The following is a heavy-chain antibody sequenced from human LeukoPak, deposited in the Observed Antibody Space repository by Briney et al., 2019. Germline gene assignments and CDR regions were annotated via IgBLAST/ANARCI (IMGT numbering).Heavy chain of an antibody. CDR1: GYTFTYRY. CDR2: ITPFNGNT. Sequence: SVKVSCKASGYTFTYRYLHWVRQAPGQALEWMGWITPFNGNTNYAQKFQDRVTITRDRSMSTAYMELSSLRSEDTAMYYCASYGSGSYIFDIWGQGTMVTVSS. V-gene: IGHV1-45*02. CDR3: ASYGSGSYIFDI. J-gene: IGHJ3*02. D-gene: IGHD3-10*01.